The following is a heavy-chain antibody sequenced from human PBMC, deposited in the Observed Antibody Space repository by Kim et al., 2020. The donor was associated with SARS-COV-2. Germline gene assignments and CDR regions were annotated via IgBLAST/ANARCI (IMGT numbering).Heavy chain of an antibody. J-gene: IGHJ4*02. CDR3: AKVLSNYYYDSSGYYDY. D-gene: IGHD3-22*01. Sequence: GGSLRLSCAASGFTFSSYAMSWVRQAPGKGLEWVSAISGSGGSTYYADSVKGRFTISRDNSKNTLYLQMNSLRAEDTAVYYCAKVLSNYYYDSSGYYDYWGQGTLVTVPS. CDR1: GFTFSSYA. V-gene: IGHV3-23*01. CDR2: ISGSGGST.